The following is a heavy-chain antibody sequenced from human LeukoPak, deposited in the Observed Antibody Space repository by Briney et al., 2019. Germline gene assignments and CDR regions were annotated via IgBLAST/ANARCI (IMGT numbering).Heavy chain of an antibody. J-gene: IGHJ4*02. Sequence: ASVKVSCKASGYTFTGYYMHWVRQAPGQGLEWMGWINPNSGGTNYAQKFQGRVTMTRDTSISTAYMEPSRLRSDDTAVYYCARDGGAVVVPAAFDYWGQGTLVTASS. V-gene: IGHV1-2*02. D-gene: IGHD2-2*01. CDR3: ARDGGAVVVPAAFDY. CDR1: GYTFTGYY. CDR2: INPNSGGT.